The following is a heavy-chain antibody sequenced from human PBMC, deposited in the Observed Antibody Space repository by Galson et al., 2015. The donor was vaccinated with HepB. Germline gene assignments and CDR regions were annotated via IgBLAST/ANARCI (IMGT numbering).Heavy chain of an antibody. V-gene: IGHV1-18*01. D-gene: IGHD6-13*01. CDR1: GYTFTSYG. Sequence: SVKVSCKASGYTFTSYGISWVRQAPGQGLEWMGWISAYNGNTNYAQKLQGRVTMTTDTSTSTAYMELRSLRSDDTAVYCCARVKAAAGANYYGMDVWGQGTTVTVSS. CDR3: ARVKAAAGANYYGMDV. J-gene: IGHJ6*02. CDR2: ISAYNGNT.